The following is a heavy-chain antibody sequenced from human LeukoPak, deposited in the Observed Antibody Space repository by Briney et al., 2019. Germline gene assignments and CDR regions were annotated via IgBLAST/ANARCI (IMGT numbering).Heavy chain of an antibody. V-gene: IGHV3-9*01. CDR3: ARGGDHINDAFDI. Sequence: PGGSLRLSCAASGFTFDDYAMHWVRQAPGKGLEWVSGISWNGGSIGYADSVKGRFTISRDNAKNSLYLQMNSLRAEDTALYYCARGGDHINDAFDIWGQGTMVTVSS. D-gene: IGHD2-21*02. CDR1: GFTFDDYA. J-gene: IGHJ3*02. CDR2: ISWNGGSI.